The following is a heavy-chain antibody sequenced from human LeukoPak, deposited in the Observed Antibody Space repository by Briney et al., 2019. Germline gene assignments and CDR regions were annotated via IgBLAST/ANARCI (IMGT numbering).Heavy chain of an antibody. Sequence: SETLSLTCTVSGGSISSYYWSWIRQPPGKGLERIGYIYYSGSTNYNPSLKSRVTISVDTSKNQFSLKLSSVTAADTAVYYCARGREITMVRGVIMNTHNWFDPWGQGTLVTVSS. D-gene: IGHD3-10*01. CDR2: IYYSGST. CDR3: ARGREITMVRGVIMNTHNWFDP. CDR1: GGSISSYY. V-gene: IGHV4-59*01. J-gene: IGHJ5*02.